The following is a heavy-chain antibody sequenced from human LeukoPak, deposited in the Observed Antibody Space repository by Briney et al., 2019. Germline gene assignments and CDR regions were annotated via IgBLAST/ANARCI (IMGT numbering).Heavy chain of an antibody. J-gene: IGHJ4*02. Sequence: PGGSLRLSCAASGFTFSRYWMSWVRQAPGKGLELVANIKQDGSEKYFVDSVKGRFTISRDNVKNSVYLQMNSLRDEDTAVYYCARDCSSSNCYADYWGQGTLVTVSS. CDR2: IKQDGSEK. D-gene: IGHD2-2*01. CDR1: GFTFSRYW. CDR3: ARDCSSSNCYADY. V-gene: IGHV3-7*01.